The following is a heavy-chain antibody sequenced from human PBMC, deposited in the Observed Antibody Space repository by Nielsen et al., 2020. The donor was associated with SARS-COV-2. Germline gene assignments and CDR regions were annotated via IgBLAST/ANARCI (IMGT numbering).Heavy chain of an antibody. J-gene: IGHJ4*02. D-gene: IGHD3-10*02. CDR1: GGSISSSSYY. CDR3: ARLGEVCGGY. CDR2: IYYSGST. V-gene: IGHV4-39*01. Sequence: SETLSLTCTVSGGSISSSSYYWGWIRQPPGKGLEWIGSIYYSGSTYYNPSLKSRVTISVDTSKNQFSLKLSSVTAADTAVYYCARLGEVCGGYWGQGTLVTVSS.